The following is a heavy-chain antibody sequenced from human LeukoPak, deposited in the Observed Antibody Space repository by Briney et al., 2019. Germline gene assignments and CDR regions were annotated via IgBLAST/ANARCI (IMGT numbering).Heavy chain of an antibody. CDR3: ASIMAYDSSELDY. J-gene: IGHJ4*02. Sequence: PGGFLRLSCAASGFTFSSYSMNWVRQAPGKGLEWVSSISSSSSYIYYADSEKGRFTISRDNAKNSLYLQMNSLGAEDTAVCYCASIMAYDSSELDYWGQGTLVTVSS. D-gene: IGHD3-22*01. V-gene: IGHV3-21*01. CDR2: ISSSSSYI. CDR1: GFTFSSYS.